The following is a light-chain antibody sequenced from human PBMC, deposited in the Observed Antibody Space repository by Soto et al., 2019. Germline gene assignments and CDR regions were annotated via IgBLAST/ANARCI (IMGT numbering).Light chain of an antibody. CDR3: LSFDSSLSVV. CDR2: GNT. V-gene: IGLV1-40*01. Sequence: QSVLTQPPSVSGAPGQRVTISCTGSSSNIGAGYDVHWYQQLPGRAPKLLIXGNTNRPSGVPDRFSGSKSGTSXSXAITGXXAEXEXDYYCLSFDSSLSVVFGGGTKLTVL. CDR1: SSNIGAGYD. J-gene: IGLJ2*01.